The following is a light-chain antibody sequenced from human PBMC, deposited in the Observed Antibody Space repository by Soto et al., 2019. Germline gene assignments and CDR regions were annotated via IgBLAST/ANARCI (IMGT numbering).Light chain of an antibody. CDR1: QSISSY. J-gene: IGKJ1*01. V-gene: IGKV1-39*01. Sequence: DIQMTQSPSSLSSSVGDRVTITCRASQSISSYLNWYQQKTGTAPQLLIYAASSLQSGVPTRFSGSGAGTDFTLTISSLQPEDFATYYYQQSYSTPWTFGQGTKVEIK. CDR3: QQSYSTPWT. CDR2: AAS.